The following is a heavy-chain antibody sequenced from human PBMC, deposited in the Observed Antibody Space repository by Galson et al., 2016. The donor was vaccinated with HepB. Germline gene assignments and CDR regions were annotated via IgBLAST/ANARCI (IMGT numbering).Heavy chain of an antibody. CDR3: SRDSDFDSRFDY. CDR1: WDSVSSSGAA. D-gene: IGHD5-12*01. V-gene: IGHV6-1*01. J-gene: IGHJ4*02. Sequence: CAISWDSVSSSGAAWNWIRQSPSRGLEWLGRTYYRSKWYNDFAVSVKSRITIIPDTSKNQFSLQLKSVTPEDTAVYYCSRDSDFDSRFDYWGQGIQVTVSS. CDR2: TYYRSKWYN.